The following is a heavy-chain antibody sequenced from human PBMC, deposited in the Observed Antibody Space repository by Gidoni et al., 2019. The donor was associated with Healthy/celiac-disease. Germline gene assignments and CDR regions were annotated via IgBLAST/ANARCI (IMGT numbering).Heavy chain of an antibody. CDR3: ARHGTTHDY. D-gene: IGHD1-7*01. V-gene: IGHV4-59*08. J-gene: IGHJ4*02. Sequence: EWIGYIYYSGSTNYNPSLKSRVTISVDTSKNQFSLKLSSVTAADTAVYYCARHGTTHDYWGQGTLVTVSS. CDR2: IYYSGST.